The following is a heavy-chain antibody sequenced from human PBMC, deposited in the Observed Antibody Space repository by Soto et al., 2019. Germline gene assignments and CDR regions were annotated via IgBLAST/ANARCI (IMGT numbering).Heavy chain of an antibody. V-gene: IGHV4-61*01. D-gene: IGHD2-2*03. Sequence: PSEALSLTCTVSGGSLSRGNFYWSWIRQPPGKGLEWIGFIYYTGSTSYNPSLKSRVTISMDTSKNQFSLKLTSVTAADTAVYFCAREGNLGRWIQPLDSWGQGTLVTVSS. CDR3: AREGNLGRWIQPLDS. CDR1: GGSLSRGNFY. J-gene: IGHJ4*02. CDR2: IYYTGST.